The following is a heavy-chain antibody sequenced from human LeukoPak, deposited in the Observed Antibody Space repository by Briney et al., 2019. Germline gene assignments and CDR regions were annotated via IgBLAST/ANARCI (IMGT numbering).Heavy chain of an antibody. CDR1: NGSISSSNW. J-gene: IGHJ4*02. D-gene: IGHD4-17*01. Sequence: SETLSLTCAVSNGSISSSNWWSWVRQPPGKGLEWIGEIYHSGRTNYNPSLKSRVTISVDTSKNQFSLKLSSVTAADTAVYYCARSGYGDYATLDYWGQGTLVTVSS. CDR2: IYHSGRT. CDR3: ARSGYGDYATLDY. V-gene: IGHV4-4*02.